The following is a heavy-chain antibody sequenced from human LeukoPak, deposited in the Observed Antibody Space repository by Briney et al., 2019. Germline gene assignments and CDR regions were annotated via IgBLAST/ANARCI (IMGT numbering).Heavy chain of an antibody. CDR1: GYTFTGYY. CDR2: INPNSGGT. V-gene: IGHV1-2*02. CDR3: ARYRDASGSWNYMDV. Sequence: ASVKVSCKASGYTFTGYYMHWVRQAPGQGLEWMGWINPNSGGTNYAQKFQGRVTMTRDTSISTAYMELSRLRSDDTAVYYCARYRDASGSWNYMDVWGKGTTVTISS. J-gene: IGHJ6*03. D-gene: IGHD3-10*01.